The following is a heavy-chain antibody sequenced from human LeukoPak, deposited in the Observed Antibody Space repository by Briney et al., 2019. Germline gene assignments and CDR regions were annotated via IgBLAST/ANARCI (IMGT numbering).Heavy chain of an antibody. Sequence: SETLSLTCTVSGGSISSYYWSWIRQPAGKGLEWIGRIYTSGSTNYNPSLKSRVTMSVDTSKNQFSLKLSSVTAADTAVYYCARVKNTYYYGSGSPPGAFDIWGQGTMVTVSS. CDR1: GGSISSYY. J-gene: IGHJ3*02. V-gene: IGHV4-4*07. D-gene: IGHD3-10*01. CDR3: ARVKNTYYYGSGSPPGAFDI. CDR2: IYTSGST.